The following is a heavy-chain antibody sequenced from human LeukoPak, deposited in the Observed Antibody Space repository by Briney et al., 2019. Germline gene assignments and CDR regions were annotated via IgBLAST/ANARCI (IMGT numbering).Heavy chain of an antibody. CDR1: GFTFSHYG. V-gene: IGHV3-30*02. D-gene: IGHD1-26*01. CDR2: IRNDETDK. Sequence: GGSLRLSCAASGFTFSHYGMHWVRQAPGKGLERVAFIRNDETDKYYADSVKGRFTISRDNSKNTLYLQMNSLRAEDTAVYYCAKGSIVGATSYYYLDVWGTGTTVTVSS. CDR3: AKGSIVGATSYYYLDV. J-gene: IGHJ6*03.